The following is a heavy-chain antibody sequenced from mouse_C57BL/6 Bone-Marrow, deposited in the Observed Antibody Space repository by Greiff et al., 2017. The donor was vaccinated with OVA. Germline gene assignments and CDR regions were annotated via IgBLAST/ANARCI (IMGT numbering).Heavy chain of an antibody. D-gene: IGHD1-1*01. J-gene: IGHJ2*01. V-gene: IGHV10-3*01. Sequence: EVHLVESGGGLVQPKGSLKLSCAASGFTFNTYAMHWVRQAPGKGLEWVARIRSKSSNYATYYADSVKDRFTISRDDSQSMLYLQMNNLKTEDTAMYYCVREEDYYGSSLYYFDYWGQGTTLTVSS. CDR3: VREEDYYGSSLYYFDY. CDR2: IRSKSSNYAT. CDR1: GFTFNTYA.